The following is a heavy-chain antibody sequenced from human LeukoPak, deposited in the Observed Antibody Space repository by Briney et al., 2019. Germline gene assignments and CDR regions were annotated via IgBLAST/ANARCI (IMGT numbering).Heavy chain of an antibody. CDR1: GGSFSGYY. V-gene: IGHV4-34*01. Sequence: SETLSLTCAVYGGSFSGYYWSWIRQPPGKGLERIGAINHSGSTNYNPSLKSRVTISVDTSKSQFSLKLSSVTAADTAVYYCARGNSGSSPLGSRSDYWGQGTLVTVSS. CDR3: ARGNSGSSPLGSRSDY. J-gene: IGHJ4*02. D-gene: IGHD1-26*01. CDR2: INHSGST.